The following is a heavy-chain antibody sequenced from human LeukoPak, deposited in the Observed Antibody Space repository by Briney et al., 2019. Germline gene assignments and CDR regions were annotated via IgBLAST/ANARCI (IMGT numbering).Heavy chain of an antibody. J-gene: IGHJ5*02. CDR1: GGSFSGYY. CDR3: ARWIDGDYVNWFDP. D-gene: IGHD4-17*01. CDR2: INHSGST. Sequence: PSETLSLTCAVYGGSFSGYYWIWIRQPPGNGLEWIGEINHSGSTNYNPSLKSRVTISVDTSKNQFSLKLSSVTAADTAVYYCARWIDGDYVNWFDPWGQGTLVTVSS. V-gene: IGHV4-34*01.